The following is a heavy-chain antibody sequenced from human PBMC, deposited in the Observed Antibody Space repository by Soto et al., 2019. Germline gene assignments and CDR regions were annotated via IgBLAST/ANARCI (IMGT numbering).Heavy chain of an antibody. CDR3: ARDYSLPDIVVVPAAMYGMDV. CDR2: ISYDGSNK. D-gene: IGHD2-2*01. J-gene: IGHJ6*02. V-gene: IGHV3-30-3*01. Sequence: GGSLRLSCAASGFTFSSYAMHWVRQAPGKGLEWVAVISYDGSNKYYADSVKGRFTISRDNSKNTLYLQMNSLRAEDTAVYYCARDYSLPDIVVVPAAMYGMDVWGQGTTVTVSS. CDR1: GFTFSSYA.